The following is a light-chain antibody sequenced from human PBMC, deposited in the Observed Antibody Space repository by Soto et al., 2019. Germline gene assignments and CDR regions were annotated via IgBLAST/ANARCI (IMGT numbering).Light chain of an antibody. CDR1: SSNIGAGYA. V-gene: IGLV1-40*01. Sequence: QSVLTQPPSVSGAPGQRVTLSCTGSSSNIGAGYAVHWYQQLPGTAPKLLIYGNSNRPSGVPDRFSGSKSGTSASLAITGLQAEDEADYYCQSYDSSLSGLYVFGTGTKLTVL. CDR3: QSYDSSLSGLYV. J-gene: IGLJ1*01. CDR2: GNS.